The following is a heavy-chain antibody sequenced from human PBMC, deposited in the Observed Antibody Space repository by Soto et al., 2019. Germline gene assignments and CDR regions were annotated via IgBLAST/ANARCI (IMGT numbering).Heavy chain of an antibody. CDR1: GGTFSNYA. D-gene: IGHD6-13*01. V-gene: IGHV1-69*13. CDR2: IIPIFGTT. Sequence: SVKVSCKASGGTFSNYAFNWVRQAPGQGLEWMGRIIPIFGTTNYAQNFQGRVTITADESTITAYMELSSLKYDDTAVYYCAREVAADGTFREDVFDIWGQGTMVTVSS. CDR3: AREVAADGTFREDVFDI. J-gene: IGHJ3*02.